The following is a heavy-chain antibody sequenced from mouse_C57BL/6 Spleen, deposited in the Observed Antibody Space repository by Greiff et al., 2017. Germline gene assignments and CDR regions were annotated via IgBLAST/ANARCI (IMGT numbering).Heavy chain of an antibody. Sequence: EVQGVESGPGMVKPSPSLSLTCTVTGYSITSGYDWHWIRHFPGNKLEWMGYISYSGSTNYNPSLKSRISVTHDTSKNHFYLRLSSVTTEDTATYYCARGGREYYAMGDWGKGPSVTASS. CDR3: ARGGREYYAMGD. CDR2: ISYSGST. CDR1: GYSITSGYD. J-gene: IGHJ4*01. V-gene: IGHV3-1*01.